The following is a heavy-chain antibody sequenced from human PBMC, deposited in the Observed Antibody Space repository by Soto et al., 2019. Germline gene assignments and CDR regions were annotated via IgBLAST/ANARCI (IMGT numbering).Heavy chain of an antibody. V-gene: IGHV3-30*18. CDR1: GFTFSSYG. D-gene: IGHD3-10*01. Sequence: QVQLVESGGGVVQPGRSLRLSCAASGFTFSSYGMHWVRQAPGKGLEWVAVISYDGSNKYYADSVKGRFTISRDNSKNTLYLQMNSLRAEDTAVYYCAKPFDGGGMDVWGQGTTVTVSS. CDR2: ISYDGSNK. CDR3: AKPFDGGGMDV. J-gene: IGHJ6*02.